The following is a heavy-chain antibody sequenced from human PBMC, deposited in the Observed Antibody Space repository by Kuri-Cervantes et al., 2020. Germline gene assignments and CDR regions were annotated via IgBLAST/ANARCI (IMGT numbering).Heavy chain of an antibody. CDR2: IYYSGST. J-gene: IGHJ4*02. D-gene: IGHD2-2*01. Sequence: SETLSLTCTVSGGSISSYYWSWIRQPPGKGLEWIGYIYYSGSTNYNPSLKSRVTISVDTSKNQFSLKLSSVTAADTAVYYCARLSRYCSSATCYYFDSWGQGTLVTVSS. CDR3: ARLSRYCSSATCYYFDS. V-gene: IGHV4-59*08. CDR1: GGSISSYY.